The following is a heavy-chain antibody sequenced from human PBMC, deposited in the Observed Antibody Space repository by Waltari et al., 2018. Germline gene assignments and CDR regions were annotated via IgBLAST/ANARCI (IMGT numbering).Heavy chain of an antibody. Sequence: EVQLVESGGGLVLPGGSLRLSCAASGFTFSPYGMHWVRQAPGKGLEWTSYISSSSSVIYYADSVKGRFTISRDNAKNSLYMQVDSLRAEDTAVYYCARDSGGWYLDYWGQGSLVTVSS. CDR1: GFTFSPYG. V-gene: IGHV3-48*04. D-gene: IGHD6-19*01. J-gene: IGHJ4*02. CDR3: ARDSGGWYLDY. CDR2: ISSSSSVI.